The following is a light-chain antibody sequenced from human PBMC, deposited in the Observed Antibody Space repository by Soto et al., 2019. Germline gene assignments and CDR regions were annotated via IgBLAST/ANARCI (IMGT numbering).Light chain of an antibody. CDR2: GAS. CDR3: QQRYNWPRT. J-gene: IGKJ1*01. Sequence: EIVLTQSPGTLSLSTGERATLSCRASQSVSSSYLAWYQQKPGQAPRLLIYGASSRATGIPDRFSGSGSGTDFTLTISSLEPEDFAVYYCQQRYNWPRTFGQGTKVDIK. V-gene: IGKV3D-20*02. CDR1: QSVSSSY.